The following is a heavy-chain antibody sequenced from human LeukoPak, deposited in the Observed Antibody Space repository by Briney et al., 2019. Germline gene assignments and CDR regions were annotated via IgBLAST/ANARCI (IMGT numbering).Heavy chain of an antibody. Sequence: SETLSLTCTVSGGSISSYYWSWIRQPPGKGLEWIGYIYTSGSTNYNPSLKSRVTISVDTSKNQFSLKLSSVTAADTAVYYCARWDTRYYYMDVWGKGTTVTASS. J-gene: IGHJ6*03. CDR3: ARWDTRYYYMDV. V-gene: IGHV4-4*09. D-gene: IGHD5-18*01. CDR1: GGSISSYY. CDR2: IYTSGST.